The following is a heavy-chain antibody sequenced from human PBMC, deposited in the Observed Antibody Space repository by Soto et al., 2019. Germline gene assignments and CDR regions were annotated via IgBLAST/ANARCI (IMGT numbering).Heavy chain of an antibody. CDR2: IWYDGSNK. CDR1: GFTFSSYG. V-gene: IGHV3-33*01. D-gene: IGHD5-18*01. CDR3: ARDSDRGYSYGSFFDY. J-gene: IGHJ4*02. Sequence: QAQLVESGGGVVQPGRSLRLSCAASGFTFSSYGMHWVRQAPGKGLEWVAVIWYDGSNKYYADSVKGRFTISRDNSKNTLYLQMNSLRAEDTAVYYCARDSDRGYSYGSFFDYWGQGTLVTVSS.